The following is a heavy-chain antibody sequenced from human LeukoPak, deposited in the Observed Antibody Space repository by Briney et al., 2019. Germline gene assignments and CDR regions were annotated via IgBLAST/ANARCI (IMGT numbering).Heavy chain of an antibody. D-gene: IGHD3-10*01. CDR2: IIPLFGTA. J-gene: IGHJ4*02. Sequence: ASVKVSCKASGGTFSNYAISWVRQAPGQGLEWMGGIIPLFGTANYAQKFLGRVIITADESTSTTYMYLSSLKSEDTAVYYCAREWAGYGSGSYYYYWGQGTLVTVSS. V-gene: IGHV1-69*13. CDR3: AREWAGYGSGSYYYY. CDR1: GGTFSNYA.